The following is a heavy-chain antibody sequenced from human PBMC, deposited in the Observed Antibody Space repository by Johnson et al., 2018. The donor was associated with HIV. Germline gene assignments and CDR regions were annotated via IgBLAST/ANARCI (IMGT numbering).Heavy chain of an antibody. J-gene: IGHJ3*02. CDR2: ISYDGSNK. CDR3: ATALGYDAFDI. Sequence: QEQLVESGGGVVQPGRSLRLSCAASGFTLSSYAMHWVRQAPGKGLEWVAVISYDGSNKYNAESVKGRFTISRDNSKNTLYLQMNSLRAEDTAVYYCATALGYDAFDIWGQGTMVTVSS. D-gene: IGHD6-13*01. CDR1: GFTLSSYA. V-gene: IGHV3-30*04.